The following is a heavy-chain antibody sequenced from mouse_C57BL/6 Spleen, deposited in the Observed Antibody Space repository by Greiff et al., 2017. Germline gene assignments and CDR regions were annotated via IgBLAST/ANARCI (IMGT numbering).Heavy chain of an antibody. J-gene: IGHJ2*01. CDR1: GYAFSSYW. D-gene: IGHD1-1*01. Sequence: QVQLQQSGAELVKPGASVKISCKASGYAFSSYWMNWVKQRPGKGLEWIGQIYPGDGDTNYNGKFKGKATLTADKSSSTAYMQLSSLTSEDSAVYFCARSGAAVAPYYFDYWGQGTTLTVSS. V-gene: IGHV1-80*01. CDR2: IYPGDGDT. CDR3: ARSGAAVAPYYFDY.